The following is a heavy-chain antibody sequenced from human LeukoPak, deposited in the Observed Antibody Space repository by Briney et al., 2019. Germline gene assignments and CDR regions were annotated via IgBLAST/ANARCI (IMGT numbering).Heavy chain of an antibody. V-gene: IGHV3-48*03. CDR2: ISSSGSTI. Sequence: GGSLRLSCAASGFTFSSYEMNWVRQAPGKGLEWVSYISSSGSTIYYADSVKGRFTISRDNAKNSLYLQMNSLRAEDTAVYYCARDGSRGNLVTAPDFWGQGTLVSVSS. CDR1: GFTFSSYE. CDR3: ARDGSRGNLVTAPDF. D-gene: IGHD2-21*02. J-gene: IGHJ4*02.